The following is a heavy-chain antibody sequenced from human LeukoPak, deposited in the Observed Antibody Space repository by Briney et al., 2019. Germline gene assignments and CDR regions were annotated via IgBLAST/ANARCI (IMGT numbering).Heavy chain of an antibody. Sequence: PGGSLRLSCAASGFTFSSYWMSWVRQAPGKGLEWVANIKQDGSEKYYVDSVKGRFTISRDNAKNSLYLQMNSLRAEDTAVYYCAREFVYCSGGSCYPGLLDYWGQGTLVTVSS. J-gene: IGHJ4*02. CDR1: GFTFSSYW. V-gene: IGHV3-7*01. CDR2: IKQDGSEK. D-gene: IGHD2-15*01. CDR3: AREFVYCSGGSCYPGLLDY.